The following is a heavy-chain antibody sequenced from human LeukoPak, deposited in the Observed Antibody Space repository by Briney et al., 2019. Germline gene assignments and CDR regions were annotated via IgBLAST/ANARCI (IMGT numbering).Heavy chain of an antibody. D-gene: IGHD1-14*01. Sequence: SETLSLTCPLSGGSISSYYWSWIRQPAGRGLEWVGYIYYSGSTNYHPSLKRRSTIPVERPKNQLSLTLSSVTAADTAVYYWARRGPVQGAFDIWGQGTMVTVSS. J-gene: IGHJ3*02. CDR2: IYYSGST. CDR3: ARRGPVQGAFDI. V-gene: IGHV4-59*08. CDR1: GGSISSYY.